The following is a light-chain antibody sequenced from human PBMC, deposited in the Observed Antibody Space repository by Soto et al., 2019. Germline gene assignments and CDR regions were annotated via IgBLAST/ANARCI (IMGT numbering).Light chain of an antibody. J-gene: IGKJ2*01. V-gene: IGKV1-5*03. CDR2: KAS. CDR3: QQYDRFPYT. CDR1: QSINSW. Sequence: DIQMTQSPSTLSASIGDTVIITCRASQSINSWLAWYQQKPGKAPKLLIHKASTLESGVPSRFSGSESGTEFTLTISSLQPDDFATFXCQQYDRFPYTFGQGTKLEIK.